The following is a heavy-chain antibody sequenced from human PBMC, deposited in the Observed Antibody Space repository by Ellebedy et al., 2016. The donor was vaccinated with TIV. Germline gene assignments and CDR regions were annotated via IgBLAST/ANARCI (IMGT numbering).Heavy chain of an antibody. CDR1: GYTFTSYG. Sequence: AASVKVSCKASGYTFTSYGISWVRQAPGQGLEWMGWISAYNGNTNYAQKLQGRVTMTTDTSTSTAYMELRSLRSDDTAVYYCARVENQPRLRCPSDYWGQGTLVTVSS. V-gene: IGHV1-18*04. CDR2: ISAYNGNT. CDR3: ARVENQPRLRCPSDY. J-gene: IGHJ4*02. D-gene: IGHD4-17*01.